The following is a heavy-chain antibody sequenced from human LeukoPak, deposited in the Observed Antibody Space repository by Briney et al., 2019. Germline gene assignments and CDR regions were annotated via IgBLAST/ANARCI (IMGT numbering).Heavy chain of an antibody. J-gene: IGHJ4*02. CDR3: ARDLGSVTGTKGFDY. V-gene: IGHV1-2*02. D-gene: IGHD1-7*01. CDR2: INPNSGGT. Sequence: ASVKVSCKASGYTLTGYYMHWVRQAPGQGLEWMGWINPNSGGTNYAQKFQGRVTMTRDTSISTAYMELSRLRSDDTAVYYCARDLGSVTGTKGFDYWGQGTLVTVSS. CDR1: GYTLTGYY.